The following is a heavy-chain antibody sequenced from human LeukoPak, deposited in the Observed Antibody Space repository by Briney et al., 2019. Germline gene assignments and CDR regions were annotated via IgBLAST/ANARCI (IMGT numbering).Heavy chain of an antibody. J-gene: IGHJ4*02. V-gene: IGHV3-30*18. Sequence: GGSLGLSCAASGFTFSSYGMHWVRQAPGKGLEWVAVISYDGSNKYYADSVKGRFTISRDNSKNTLYLQMNSLRAEDTAVYYCAKAEPPGIAAAGHFDYWGQGTLVTVSP. CDR1: GFTFSSYG. D-gene: IGHD6-13*01. CDR3: AKAEPPGIAAAGHFDY. CDR2: ISYDGSNK.